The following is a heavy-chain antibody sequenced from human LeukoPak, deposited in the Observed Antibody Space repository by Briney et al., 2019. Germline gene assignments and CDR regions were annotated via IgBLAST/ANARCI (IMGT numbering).Heavy chain of an antibody. CDR1: GFTFSSYW. D-gene: IGHD6-19*01. CDR3: ARVRGIAVAGTASIYFDY. Sequence: GGSLRLSCAASGFTFSSYWMAWVRQAPGKGLEWVANIKGDESARHQADSVKGRFTISRDNTRNSLYLQMTNLRGDDTAVYYCARVRGIAVAGTASIYFDYWGQGTLVTVSS. J-gene: IGHJ4*02. V-gene: IGHV3-7*01. CDR2: IKGDESAR.